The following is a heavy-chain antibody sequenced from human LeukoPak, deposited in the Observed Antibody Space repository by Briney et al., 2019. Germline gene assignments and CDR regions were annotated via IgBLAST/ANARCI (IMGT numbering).Heavy chain of an antibody. CDR2: INHSGST. Sequence: SETLSLTCAVYGGSFSGYYWSWIRQPPGKGLEWIGEINHSGSTNYNPSLKSRVTISVDTSKNQFSLKLSSVTAADTAVYYCARGLNQPLQSGDYWGQGTLVTVSS. CDR1: GGSFSGYY. D-gene: IGHD2-2*01. J-gene: IGHJ4*02. CDR3: ARGLNQPLQSGDY. V-gene: IGHV4-34*01.